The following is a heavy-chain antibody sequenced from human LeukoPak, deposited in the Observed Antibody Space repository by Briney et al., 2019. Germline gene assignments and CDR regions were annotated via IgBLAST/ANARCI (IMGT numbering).Heavy chain of an antibody. CDR1: GGSFSGYY. CDR2: INHSGST. V-gene: IGHV4-34*01. J-gene: IGHJ4*02. D-gene: IGHD6-13*01. Sequence: SETLSLTCAVYGGSFSGYYWTWIRQPPGKGLEWIGEINHSGSTNYNPSLKSRVTLSVDTSKNQFSLKLTSVTAADTAVYYCARAGYNSSWYFYWGQGSLVTVSS. CDR3: ARAGYNSSWYFY.